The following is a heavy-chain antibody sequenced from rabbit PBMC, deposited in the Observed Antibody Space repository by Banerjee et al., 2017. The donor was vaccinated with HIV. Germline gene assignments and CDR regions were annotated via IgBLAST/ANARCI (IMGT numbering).Heavy chain of an antibody. D-gene: IGHD4-1*01. CDR1: GFDFSGGYD. Sequence: QQQLEESGGDLVKPEGSLTLTCKASGFDFSGGYDMCWVRQAPGKGLEWIACIYAGSSGSTYYASWAKGRFTISKTSSTTVTLQMTSLTAADTATYFCARTIVVAGYYFNLWGPGTLVTVS. J-gene: IGHJ4*01. CDR3: ARTIVVAGYYFNL. CDR2: IYAGSSGST. V-gene: IGHV1S45*01.